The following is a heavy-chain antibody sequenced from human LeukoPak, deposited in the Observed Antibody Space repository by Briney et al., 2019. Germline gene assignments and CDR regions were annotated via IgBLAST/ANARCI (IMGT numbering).Heavy chain of an antibody. Sequence: PSGTLSLTCAVSGGSISSSNWWSWVRQAPGKGLEWVSAISGSGGSTYYADSVKGRFTISRDNSKNTLYLQMNSLRAEDTAVYYCAKVAYYYDSSGYYSYWGQGTLVTVSS. CDR3: AKVAYYYDSSGYYSY. CDR2: ISGSGGST. CDR1: GGSISSSN. J-gene: IGHJ4*02. V-gene: IGHV3-23*01. D-gene: IGHD3-22*01.